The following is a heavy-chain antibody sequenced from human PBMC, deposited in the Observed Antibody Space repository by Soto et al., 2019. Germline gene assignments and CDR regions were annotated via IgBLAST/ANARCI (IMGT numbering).Heavy chain of an antibody. J-gene: IGHJ6*02. D-gene: IGHD6-19*01. CDR1: GGSFSGYY. CDR2: INHSGST. Sequence: SETLSLTCAVYGGSFSGYYWSWIRQPPGKGLEWIGEINHSGSTNYNPSRKSRVTISVDTSKNQFSLKLSSVTAADTAVYYCAREEIAVAGTDSYYGMDVWGQGTTVTVSS. V-gene: IGHV4-34*01. CDR3: AREEIAVAGTDSYYGMDV.